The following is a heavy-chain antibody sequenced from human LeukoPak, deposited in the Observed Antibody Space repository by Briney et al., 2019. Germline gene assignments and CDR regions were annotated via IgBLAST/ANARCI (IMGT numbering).Heavy chain of an antibody. CDR1: GYTFTSYG. Sequence: GASVKVSCKASGYTFTSYGISWVRQAPGQGLEWMGWINPNSGGTNYAQKFQGRVTMTRDTSISTAYMELSRLRSDDTAVYYCARGNYDFWSGYYPVFDYWGQGTLVTVSS. J-gene: IGHJ4*02. CDR2: INPNSGGT. D-gene: IGHD3-3*01. CDR3: ARGNYDFWSGYYPVFDY. V-gene: IGHV1-2*02.